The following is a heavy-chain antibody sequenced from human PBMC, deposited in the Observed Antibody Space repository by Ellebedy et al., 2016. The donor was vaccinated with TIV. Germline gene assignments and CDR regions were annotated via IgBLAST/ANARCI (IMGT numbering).Heavy chain of an antibody. D-gene: IGHD4-11*01. V-gene: IGHV1-46*01. J-gene: IGHJ4*02. CDR1: GYTFTSYF. CDR3: VRDLSTADYRDY. CDR2: INPIGGST. Sequence: ASVKVSCKASGYTFTSYFIYWVRQAPGQGLEWMGVINPIGGSTTYAQKFQGRVAMTRNTSTSTVYMELSSLRSEDTAVYYCVRDLSTADYRDYWGQGTLVTVSS.